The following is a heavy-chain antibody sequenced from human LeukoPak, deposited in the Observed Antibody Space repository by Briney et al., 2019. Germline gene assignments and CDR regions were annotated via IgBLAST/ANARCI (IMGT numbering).Heavy chain of an antibody. V-gene: IGHV3-30*04. CDR2: ISYDGSNK. D-gene: IGHD4-11*01. Sequence: AGGSLRLSCAASGFTFSSYAMHWVRQAPGKGLEWVAVISYDGSNKYYADSVKGRFTISRDNSKNTLYLQMNSLRAEDTAVYYCAAMTSVTTGDYWGQGTLVTVSS. J-gene: IGHJ4*02. CDR3: AAMTSVTTGDY. CDR1: GFTFSSYA.